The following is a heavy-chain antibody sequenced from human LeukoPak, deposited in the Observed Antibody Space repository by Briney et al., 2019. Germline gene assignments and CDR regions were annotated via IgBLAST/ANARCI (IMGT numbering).Heavy chain of an antibody. V-gene: IGHV3-66*01. CDR1: GFAVSRNY. CDR3: ARDAPPMSSGWRGGFDY. CDR2: IYSGGST. D-gene: IGHD6-19*01. J-gene: IGHJ4*02. Sequence: GGSFRLSCAASGFAVSRNYMSWVRQAPGKGLEWVSVIYSGGSTYYADTVKGRFTISRDNSKNTLYLQMNSLRADDTAVYYCARDAPPMSSGWRGGFDYWGQGTLVTVSS.